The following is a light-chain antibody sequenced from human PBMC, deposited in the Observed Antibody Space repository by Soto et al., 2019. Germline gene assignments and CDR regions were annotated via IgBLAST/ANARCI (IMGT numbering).Light chain of an antibody. CDR3: QESYSTPPT. Sequence: DIQMTQSPSSLSASVGDRVTITCRASQSISSYLNWYQQKPGKAPKLMIYAASSLQSGVPSRFSGSGSGTDFTLTISSLQPEDYATYHCQESYSTPPTFGQGTKLEIK. CDR2: AAS. CDR1: QSISSY. J-gene: IGKJ2*01. V-gene: IGKV1-39*01.